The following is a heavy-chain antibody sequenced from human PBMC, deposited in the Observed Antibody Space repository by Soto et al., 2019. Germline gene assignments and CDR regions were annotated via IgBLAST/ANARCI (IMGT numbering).Heavy chain of an antibody. CDR3: ASFDATLVRGGLSSPYEVEL. J-gene: IGHJ6*02. Sequence: QVLLVQSGPEVKKPGCSLKVSCKASGVTFSNYDINWVRQAPGKGLEWMAGIIPTVGTGNHAEKLQGRVTIAADESTTTAYMERNRLGSEDTDICEWASFDATLVRGGLSSPYEVELWGQATAVMVCS. D-gene: IGHD3-10*01. V-gene: IGHV1-69*01. CDR1: GVTFSNYD. CDR2: IIPTVGTG.